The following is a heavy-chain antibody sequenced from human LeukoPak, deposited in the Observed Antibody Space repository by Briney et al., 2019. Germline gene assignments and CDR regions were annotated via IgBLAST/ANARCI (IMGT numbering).Heavy chain of an antibody. D-gene: IGHD2-2*01. J-gene: IGHJ4*02. Sequence: GGSLRLSCAASGFSFSTEGMHWVRQAPGKGLEWVAFIQDDGNYQIYADSVKGRFTISRDNSKNTLYLQMNSLRPDDTAAYYCAKDKHCISGNCYYHPGHWGQGTLVTVSS. CDR2: IQDDGNYQ. CDR1: GFSFSTEG. CDR3: AKDKHCISGNCYYHPGH. V-gene: IGHV3-30*02.